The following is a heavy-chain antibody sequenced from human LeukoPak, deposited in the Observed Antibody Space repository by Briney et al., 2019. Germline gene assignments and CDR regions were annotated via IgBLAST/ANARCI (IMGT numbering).Heavy chain of an antibody. D-gene: IGHD6-13*01. CDR1: GGSISSSSYY. J-gene: IGHJ4*02. CDR2: IYYSGST. V-gene: IGHV4-39*07. CDR3: ARDRAAGPGPVGY. Sequence: SETLSLTCTVSGGSISSSSYYCGWIRQPPGKGLEWIGSIYYSGSTYYNPSLKSRVTISVDTSKNQFSLKLSSVTAADTAVYYCARDRAAGPGPVGYWGQGTLVTVSS.